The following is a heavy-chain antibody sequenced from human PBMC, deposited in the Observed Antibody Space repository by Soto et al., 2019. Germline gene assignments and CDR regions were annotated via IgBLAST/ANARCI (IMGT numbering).Heavy chain of an antibody. J-gene: IGHJ6*02. CDR3: VRQAKLTSVTANVGYCYGLDI. Sequence: QPGGSLRLSCAASGFMFSSYDMSWVRQVPGKGLEWVSVVGGSGGGTYYADSVKGRFTISRDNSKNTLYLQMNSLRAEDTAVYFCVRQAKLTSVTANVGYCYGLDIWGQGTTVTVSS. CDR1: GFMFSSYD. V-gene: IGHV3-23*01. D-gene: IGHD2-8*02. CDR2: VGGSGGGT.